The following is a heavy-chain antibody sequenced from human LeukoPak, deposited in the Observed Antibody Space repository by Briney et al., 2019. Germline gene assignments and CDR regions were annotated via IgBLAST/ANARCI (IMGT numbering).Heavy chain of an antibody. CDR2: IKYDGNEE. Sequence: GGSLRLSCAASGFPFRDYWMSWMRQAPGKGLEWVANIKYDGNEEYYVDSVKGRFTISRDNAKNSLYLQLNSLRLEDTAVYYCRSGGAAPGSFDNWGQGTLVTVSS. J-gene: IGHJ4*02. D-gene: IGHD4-23*01. CDR3: RSGGAAPGSFDN. CDR1: GFPFRDYW. V-gene: IGHV3-7*01.